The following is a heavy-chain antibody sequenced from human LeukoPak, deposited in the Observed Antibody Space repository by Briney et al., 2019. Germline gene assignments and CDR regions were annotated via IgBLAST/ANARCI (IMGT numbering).Heavy chain of an antibody. J-gene: IGHJ4*02. CDR3: ARHMLGGKRSFDS. CDR1: GGSFSGYY. D-gene: IGHD4-23*01. V-gene: IGHV4-34*01. Sequence: SETLSLTCAVYGGSFSGYYWSWIRQPPGKGLEWIGEINDSGSTNYNPSLKSRATISADTSKNQFSLNLSSVTAADTAVYYCARHMLGGKRSFDSWGQGTLVTVSS. CDR2: INDSGST.